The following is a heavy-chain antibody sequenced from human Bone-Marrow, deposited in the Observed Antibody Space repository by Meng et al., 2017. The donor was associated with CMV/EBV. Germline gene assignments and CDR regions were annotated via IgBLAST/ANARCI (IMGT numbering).Heavy chain of an antibody. D-gene: IGHD3-22*01. CDR1: GFTVSSNY. J-gene: IGHJ4*02. CDR2: ISWNSGSI. Sequence: GGSLRLSCAASGFTVSSNYMSWVRQAPGKGLEWVSGISWNSGSIGYADSVKGRFTISRDNAKNSLYLQMNSLRAEDTALYYCAKGGHGSSGYNYYFDYWGQGTLVTVSS. V-gene: IGHV3-9*01. CDR3: AKGGHGSSGYNYYFDY.